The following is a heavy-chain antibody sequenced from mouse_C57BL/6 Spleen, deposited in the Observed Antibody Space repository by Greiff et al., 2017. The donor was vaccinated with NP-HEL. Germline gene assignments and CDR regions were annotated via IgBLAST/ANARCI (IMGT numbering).Heavy chain of an antibody. CDR2: ISSGGSYT. Sequence: EVHLVESGGDLVKPGGSLKLSCAASGFTFSSYGMSWVRQTPDKRLEWVATISSGGSYTYYPDSVKGRFTISRDNAKNTLYLQMSSLKSEDTAMYYCASPSNYDFAYWGQGTLVTVSA. J-gene: IGHJ3*01. D-gene: IGHD2-5*01. V-gene: IGHV5-6*01. CDR3: ASPSNYDFAY. CDR1: GFTFSSYG.